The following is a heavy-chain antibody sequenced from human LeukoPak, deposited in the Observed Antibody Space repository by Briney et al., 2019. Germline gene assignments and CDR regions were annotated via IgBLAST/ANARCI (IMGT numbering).Heavy chain of an antibody. J-gene: IGHJ4*02. CDR2: ISGSGGST. CDR1: GFTFSSYA. V-gene: IGHV3-23*01. Sequence: PGGSLRLSCAASGFTFSSYAMSWVRQAPGKGLEWVSAISGSGGSTYYADSVKGRFTISRDNSKNTLYLQTNSLRAEDTAVYYCAKGVYSYAYRGAFDYWGQGTLVTVSS. D-gene: IGHD5-18*01. CDR3: AKGVYSYAYRGAFDY.